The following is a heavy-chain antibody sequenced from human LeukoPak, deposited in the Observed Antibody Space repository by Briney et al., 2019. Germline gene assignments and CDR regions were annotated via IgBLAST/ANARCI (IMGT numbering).Heavy chain of an antibody. V-gene: IGHV4-39*01. CDR1: GGSISSGSHY. Sequence: SETLSLTCTVSGGSISSGSHYWGWVRQPPGKGLEWIGSIYYSGRTYYNPALKSRVTISIDTSKNQNSLKLSSVTAADTAVYYCARQVVASSENYFDYWGQGTLVTVSS. D-gene: IGHD2-15*01. J-gene: IGHJ4*02. CDR3: ARQVVASSENYFDY. CDR2: IYYSGRT.